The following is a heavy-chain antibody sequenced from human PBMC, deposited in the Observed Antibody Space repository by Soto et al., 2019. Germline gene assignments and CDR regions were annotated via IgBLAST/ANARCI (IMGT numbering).Heavy chain of an antibody. CDR3: ARDSGWPILNFDN. CDR1: DFDFSSYG. CDR2: SSYDGRET. D-gene: IGHD3-10*01. Sequence: GGSLRFSCAASDFDFSSYGIHWVRQAPGKGLEWVAASSYDGRETFYADSAKGRFTVSKEMSKNTAFLQMNALRHEDTAVYFCARDSGWPILNFDNWGQGTPVTV. J-gene: IGHJ4*02. V-gene: IGHV3-30*03.